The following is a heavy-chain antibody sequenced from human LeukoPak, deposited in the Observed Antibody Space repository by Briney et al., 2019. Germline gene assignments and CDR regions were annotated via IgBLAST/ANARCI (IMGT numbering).Heavy chain of an antibody. Sequence: SETLSLTCSVSDDSITMYYWTWIRQPPGKGLEWIGYVDHTGSTNFNPSLNGRVSISRDTSKNLFSLRLRSVTAADTAVYYCARGSGGVDWFDPWGQGTLVTVSS. V-gene: IGHV4-59*01. D-gene: IGHD3-10*01. CDR2: VDHTGST. CDR1: DDSITMYY. J-gene: IGHJ5*02. CDR3: ARGSGGVDWFDP.